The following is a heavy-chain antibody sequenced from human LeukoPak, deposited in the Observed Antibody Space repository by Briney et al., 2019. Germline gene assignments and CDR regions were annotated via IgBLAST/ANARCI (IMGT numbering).Heavy chain of an antibody. CDR1: GFTFSNAW. J-gene: IGHJ4*02. CDR2: IKSKTDGGTT. V-gene: IGHV3-15*01. CDR3: ASMGATPYYFDY. D-gene: IGHD1-26*01. Sequence: GGSLRLSCAASGFTFSNAWMSWVRQAPGKGLEWVGRIKSKTDGGTTDYAAPVKGRFTISRDDSKNTLYLQMNSLRAEDTAVYYCASMGATPYYFDYWGQGTLVTVSS.